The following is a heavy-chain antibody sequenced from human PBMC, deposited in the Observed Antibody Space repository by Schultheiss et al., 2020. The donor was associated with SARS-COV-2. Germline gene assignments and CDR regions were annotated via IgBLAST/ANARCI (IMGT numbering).Heavy chain of an antibody. CDR2: IYHSGST. Sequence: SQTLSLTCTVSGGSISSFYWSWIRQPAGKGLEWIGSIYHSGSTYYNPSLKSRVTISVDTSKNQFSLKLSSVTAADTAVYYCAREQAVAVAGTLYYYGMDVWGQGTTVTVSS. J-gene: IGHJ6*02. CDR3: AREQAVAVAGTLYYYGMDV. V-gene: IGHV4-4*07. D-gene: IGHD6-19*01. CDR1: GGSISSFY.